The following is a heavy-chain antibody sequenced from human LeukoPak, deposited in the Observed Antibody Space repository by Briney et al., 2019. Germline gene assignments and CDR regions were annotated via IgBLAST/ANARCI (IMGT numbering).Heavy chain of an antibody. V-gene: IGHV1-18*01. J-gene: IGHJ5*02. CDR2: ISAYNGNT. Sequence: ASVKVSCKASGYAFTSYGISWVRQAPGQGLEWMGWISAYNGNTNYAQKFQGRVTITADESTSTAYMELSSLRSEDTAVYYCARAGGVSSGWSVWFDPWGQGTLVTVSS. CDR1: GYAFTSYG. D-gene: IGHD6-19*01. CDR3: ARAGGVSSGWSVWFDP.